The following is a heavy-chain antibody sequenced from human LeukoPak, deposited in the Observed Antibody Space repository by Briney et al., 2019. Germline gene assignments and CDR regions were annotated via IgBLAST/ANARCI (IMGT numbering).Heavy chain of an antibody. D-gene: IGHD6-13*01. Sequence: GGSLRLSCAASGFTFSDYYMSWIRQAPGKGLEWVANIKQDGSEKYYVDSVKGRFTISRDNAKNSLYLQMNSLRAEDTAVYYCARDFHIAAAGTYYYYYMDVWGKGTTVTVSS. CDR1: GFTFSDYY. V-gene: IGHV3-7*01. CDR2: IKQDGSEK. J-gene: IGHJ6*03. CDR3: ARDFHIAAAGTYYYYYMDV.